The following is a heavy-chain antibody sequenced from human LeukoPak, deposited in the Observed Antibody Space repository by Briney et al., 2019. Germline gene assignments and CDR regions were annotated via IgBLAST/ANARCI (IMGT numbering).Heavy chain of an antibody. CDR3: AREGSSGEAFPMDV. J-gene: IGHJ6*04. CDR2: ISSSSSTI. Sequence: GGSLRLSCAASGFTFSSYSMNWVRQAPGKGLEWVSYISSSSSTIYYADSVKGRFTISRDNAKNSLYLQMNSLRAEDTAVYYCAREGSSGEAFPMDVWGKGTTVTVSS. V-gene: IGHV3-48*01. D-gene: IGHD1-26*01. CDR1: GFTFSSYS.